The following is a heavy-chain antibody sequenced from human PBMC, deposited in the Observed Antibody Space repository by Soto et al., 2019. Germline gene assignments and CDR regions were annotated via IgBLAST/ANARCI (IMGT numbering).Heavy chain of an antibody. CDR2: INAGSGNT. D-gene: IGHD6-13*01. CDR1: GYTFTNYA. V-gene: IGHV1-3*01. J-gene: IGHJ1*01. CDR3: ACEQQLATFQH. Sequence: QAHLVRSGAGVKKPGASVKVSSKASGYTFTNYAIHWVRQAPGQRLEWMGWINAGSGNTKYSQRFEGRVSITRDTSASTAYMEVSSLTSEDTAVYYCACEQQLATFQHWGQGTLVTVSS.